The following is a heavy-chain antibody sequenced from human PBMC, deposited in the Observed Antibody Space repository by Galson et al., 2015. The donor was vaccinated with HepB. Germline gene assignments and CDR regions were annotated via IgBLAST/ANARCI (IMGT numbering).Heavy chain of an antibody. CDR1: GYTFTSYY. CDR3: ARDRITIFGVVNYYYYYYMDV. CDR2: INPSGGST. V-gene: IGHV1-46*01. Sequence: SVKVSCQASGYTFTSYYMHWVRQAPGQGLEWMGIINPSGGSTSYAQKFQGRVTMTRDTSTSTVYMELSSLRSEDTAVYYCARDRITIFGVVNYYYYYYMDVWGKGTTVTVSS. J-gene: IGHJ6*03. D-gene: IGHD3-3*01.